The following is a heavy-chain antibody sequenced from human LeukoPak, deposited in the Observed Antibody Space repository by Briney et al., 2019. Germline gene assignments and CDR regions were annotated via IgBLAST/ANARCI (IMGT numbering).Heavy chain of an antibody. CDR2: IYYSGST. Sequence: SETLSLTCTVSGGSISSGDYYWSWIRQPPGKGLEWIGYIYYSGSTYYNPSLKSRVTISVDKSKNQFSLKLSSVTAADTAVYYCARDTLDYYYYGMDVWGQGTTVTVSS. CDR3: ARDTLDYYYYGMDV. V-gene: IGHV4-30-4*01. J-gene: IGHJ6*02. CDR1: GGSISSGDYY.